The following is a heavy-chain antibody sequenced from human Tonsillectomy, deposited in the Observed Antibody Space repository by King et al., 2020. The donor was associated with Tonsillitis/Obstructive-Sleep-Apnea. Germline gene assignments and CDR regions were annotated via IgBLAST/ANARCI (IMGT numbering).Heavy chain of an antibody. CDR3: AREILVTTVSGDAYDT. D-gene: IGHD4-17*01. CDR1: GGSFSGYY. J-gene: IGHJ3*02. V-gene: IGHV4-34*01. CDR2: INHSGST. Sequence: VQLQQWGAGLLKPSETLSLTCAVYGGSFSGYYWSWIRQPPGKGLEWIGEINHSGSTNYNPSLKSRVTISVDTSKNQFSLKLSSVTAADTAVYYCAREILVTTVSGDAYDTWGQGTMVTVSS.